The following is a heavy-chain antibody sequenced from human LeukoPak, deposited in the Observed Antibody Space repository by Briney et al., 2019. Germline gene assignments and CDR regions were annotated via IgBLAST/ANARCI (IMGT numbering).Heavy chain of an antibody. V-gene: IGHV3-21*01. CDR1: GFTFSDYT. CDR3: AKGIHYYDSSGYYY. Sequence: GGSLRLSCAASGFTFSDYTMNWVRQAPGKGLEWVSSISSGGTYKYYADSVKGRFTISRDNSKNTLYLQMNSLRAEDTAVYYCAKGIHYYDSSGYYYWGQGTLVTVSS. J-gene: IGHJ4*02. D-gene: IGHD3-22*01. CDR2: ISSGGTYK.